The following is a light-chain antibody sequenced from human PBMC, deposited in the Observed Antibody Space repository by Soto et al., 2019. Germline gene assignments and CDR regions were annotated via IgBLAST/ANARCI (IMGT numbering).Light chain of an antibody. Sequence: QSVLTQPPSVSAAPGQKVTISCSGSSSNIGNNYVSWYQQLPGTAPKLLIYENNKRPSWIPDRFSGSKSGTSATLGITGLQTGDEADYYGGTWDSSLSARGVFGTGTKLTVL. J-gene: IGLJ1*01. CDR2: ENN. CDR1: SSNIGNNY. V-gene: IGLV1-51*02. CDR3: GTWDSSLSARGV.